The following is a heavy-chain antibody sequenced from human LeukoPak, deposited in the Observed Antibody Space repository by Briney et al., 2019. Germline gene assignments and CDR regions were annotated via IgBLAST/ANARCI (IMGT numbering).Heavy chain of an antibody. CDR1: GFTFSSYA. Sequence: PGGSLRLSCAASGFTFSSYAMSWVRQAPGKGLEWVSAISGSGGRTYYADSVKGRFTISRDNYKNTLYLQMNSLRAEDTAVYYCGKGGRAARLFDYWGQGTLVTVSS. V-gene: IGHV3-23*01. J-gene: IGHJ4*02. D-gene: IGHD6-6*01. CDR3: GKGGRAARLFDY. CDR2: ISGSGGRT.